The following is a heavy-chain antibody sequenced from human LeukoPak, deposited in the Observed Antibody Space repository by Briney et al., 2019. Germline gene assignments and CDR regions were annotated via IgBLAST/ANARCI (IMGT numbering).Heavy chain of an antibody. Sequence: SETLSLTCAVSGYSISSGCYWGWIRQPPGKGLEWIGSISHSGSTFYNPSLKSRVTISVDTSKNQFSLKLSSVTAADTAVYYCARHPDSSGYYIGYWGQGTLVTVSS. V-gene: IGHV4-38-2*01. J-gene: IGHJ4*02. CDR2: ISHSGST. D-gene: IGHD3-22*01. CDR1: GYSISSGCY. CDR3: ARHPDSSGYYIGY.